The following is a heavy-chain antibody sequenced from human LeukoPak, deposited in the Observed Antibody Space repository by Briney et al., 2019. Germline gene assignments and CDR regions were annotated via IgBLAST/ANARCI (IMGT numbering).Heavy chain of an antibody. Sequence: GASVKVSCKASGYTFTSYYMHWVRQAPGQGLEWMGIINPSGGSTSYAQKFQGRVTMTRDMSISTAYMELSRLRSDDTAVYYCARGVAAAGTVGSYYFDYWGQGTLVTVSS. CDR3: ARGVAAAGTVGSYYFDY. V-gene: IGHV1-46*01. CDR1: GYTFTSYY. J-gene: IGHJ4*02. CDR2: INPSGGST. D-gene: IGHD6-13*01.